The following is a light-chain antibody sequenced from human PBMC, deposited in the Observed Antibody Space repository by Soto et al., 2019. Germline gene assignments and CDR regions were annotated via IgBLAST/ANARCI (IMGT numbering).Light chain of an antibody. V-gene: IGLV2-8*01. Sequence: QSVLTQPPSASGSPGQSVTISCTGTSSYVGGYNYVSWYQQHPGKAPKVMIYEVNKRPSGVPDRFSGSKSGNTASLTVSGLQADDEGDYYCSSYAGSNNFVFGTGTKLTVL. CDR3: SSYAGSNNFV. CDR2: EVN. J-gene: IGLJ1*01. CDR1: SSYVGGYNY.